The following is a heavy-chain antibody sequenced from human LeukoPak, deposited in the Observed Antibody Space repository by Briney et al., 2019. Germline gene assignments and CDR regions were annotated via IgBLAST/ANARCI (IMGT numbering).Heavy chain of an antibody. Sequence: QPGGSLRLSCAASGFTLTSSFMSWVRQGPGKGLEWVSVLYSDDNKNYADSVKGRFTISRDISKNTVFLQMNSLRVEDTGVYYCARDQVGYSYGTAWGQGTLVTVSS. D-gene: IGHD5-18*01. CDR1: GFTLTSSF. J-gene: IGHJ5*02. V-gene: IGHV3-66*01. CDR2: LYSDDNK. CDR3: ARDQVGYSYGTA.